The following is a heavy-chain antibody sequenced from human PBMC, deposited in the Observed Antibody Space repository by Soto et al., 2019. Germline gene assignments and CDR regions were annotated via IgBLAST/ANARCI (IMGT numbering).Heavy chain of an antibody. D-gene: IGHD3-9*01. Sequence: HPGGSLRLSCAASGFTFDDYAMHWVRQAPGKGLEWVSGISWNSGSIGYADSVKGRLTISRDNAKNSLYLQMNSLRAEDTALYYCAKGLVHNYVVGWFDPWGQGTLVTVSS. CDR2: ISWNSGSI. V-gene: IGHV3-9*01. J-gene: IGHJ5*02. CDR3: AKGLVHNYVVGWFDP. CDR1: GFTFDDYA.